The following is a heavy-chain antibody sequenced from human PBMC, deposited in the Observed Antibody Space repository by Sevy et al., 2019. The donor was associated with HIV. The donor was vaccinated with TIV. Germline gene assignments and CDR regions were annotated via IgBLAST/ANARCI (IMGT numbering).Heavy chain of an antibody. CDR2: ISGSGGST. D-gene: IGHD6-13*01. CDR3: AKVKGGSWYYYYYYMDV. Sequence: GGSLRLSCAASGFSFSSYAMSWVSQAPGKGLEWVSAISGSGGSTYYADSVKGRFTISRDNSKNTLYLQMNSLRAEDTAVYYCAKVKGGSWYYYYYYMDVWGKGTTVTVSS. CDR1: GFSFSSYA. V-gene: IGHV3-23*01. J-gene: IGHJ6*03.